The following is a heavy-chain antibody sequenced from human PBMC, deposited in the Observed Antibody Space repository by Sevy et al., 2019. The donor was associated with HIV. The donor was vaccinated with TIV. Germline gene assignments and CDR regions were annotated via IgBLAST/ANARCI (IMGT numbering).Heavy chain of an antibody. D-gene: IGHD1-26*01. CDR2: INPNNGDS. J-gene: IGHJ4*01. V-gene: IGHV1-2*02. CDR3: TRYDIYTRPWEFDW. Sequence: ASVKVSCKSSGYTFTDYYMHWVRQAPGQGLEWMGWINPNNGDSRSAQKFQGRVTLTRGMSISTAYMELSRLSSDDTAIYFGTRYDIYTRPWEFDWWSHGALVTVSS. CDR1: GYTFTDYY.